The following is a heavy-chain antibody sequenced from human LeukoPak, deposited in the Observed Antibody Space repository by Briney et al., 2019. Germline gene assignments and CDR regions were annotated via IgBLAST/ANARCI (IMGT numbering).Heavy chain of an antibody. J-gene: IGHJ4*02. Sequence: ASVKVSCKVSGYTLTELSVHWVRQAPGKGLEWMGGFDPEDGETIYAQKFQGRVTMTEDTSTDTAYMELSSLRSEDTAVYYCATESRGVVGAPRHFDYWGQGTLVTVSS. V-gene: IGHV1-24*01. CDR2: FDPEDGET. CDR1: GYTLTELS. CDR3: ATESRGVVGAPRHFDY. D-gene: IGHD1-26*01.